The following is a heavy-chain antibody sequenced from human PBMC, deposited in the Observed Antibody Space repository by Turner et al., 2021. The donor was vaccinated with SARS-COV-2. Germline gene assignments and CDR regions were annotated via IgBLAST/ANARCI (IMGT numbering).Heavy chain of an antibody. CDR1: GYTFTGYY. Sequence: QVHLVQSAAEVKKPGASVKVPCKASGYTFTGYYMHWVRQAPGQGLEWMGWINPNSGDTNYAQKFQGRVTMTRDTSISTAYMELSRLRSDDTAVYYCARGTYYYDISAYRNDAFDIWGQGTMVTVSS. D-gene: IGHD3-22*01. J-gene: IGHJ3*02. CDR3: ARGTYYYDISAYRNDAFDI. CDR2: INPNSGDT. V-gene: IGHV1-2*02.